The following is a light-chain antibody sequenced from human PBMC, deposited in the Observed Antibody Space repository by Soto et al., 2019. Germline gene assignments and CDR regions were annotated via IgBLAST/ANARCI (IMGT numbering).Light chain of an antibody. CDR1: QSVSSST. V-gene: IGKV3D-20*02. Sequence: EVVLTQSPGTLSLSPGERASLSCRASQSVSSSTVAWYQQKPGQAPRLLIYDGSSRVTGIPDRFSGSGSGTDFTLTISSLEPEDFAVYYCQQRSTWPLTFGGGTKVDIK. CDR3: QQRSTWPLT. J-gene: IGKJ4*01. CDR2: DGS.